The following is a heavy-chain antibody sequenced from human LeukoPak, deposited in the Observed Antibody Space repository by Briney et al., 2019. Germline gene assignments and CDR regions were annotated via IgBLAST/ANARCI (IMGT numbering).Heavy chain of an antibody. Sequence: GGSLRLSCAASGFTFSNAWMSWVRQAPGKGLEWVGRIKSKTDGATTDYAAPVKGRFTISRDDSKNTLFLQMNSLKTEDTAVYYCTTGPFWGQGTMVTVSS. V-gene: IGHV3-15*01. CDR1: GFTFSNAW. CDR3: TTGPF. J-gene: IGHJ3*01. CDR2: IKSKTDGATT.